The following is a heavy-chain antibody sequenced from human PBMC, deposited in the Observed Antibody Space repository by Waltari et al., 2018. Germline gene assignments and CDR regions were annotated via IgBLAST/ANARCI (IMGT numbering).Heavy chain of an antibody. CDR3: APLPGGSGQTFDY. Sequence: EVELVQSGAEVKKPGATMKISCKASGYPFMDYFMHWGQQAPGKGLERMGRIDPEDGETVYSEKFQGRVTITADTSTDTAYMELSSLTSGDTAVYYCAPLPGGSGQTFDYWGQGTLVTVSS. J-gene: IGHJ4*02. D-gene: IGHD3-10*01. CDR2: IDPEDGET. V-gene: IGHV1-69-2*01. CDR1: GYPFMDYF.